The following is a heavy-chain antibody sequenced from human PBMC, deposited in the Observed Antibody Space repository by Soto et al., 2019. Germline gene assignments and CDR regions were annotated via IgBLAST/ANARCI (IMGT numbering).Heavy chain of an antibody. J-gene: IGHJ6*02. CDR2: ISAYNGNT. Sequence: ASVKVSCKASGYTFTSYGISWVRQAPGQGLEWMGWISAYNGNTNYAQKLQGRVTMTTDTSTSTAYMELRSLRSDDTAVYYCARDPMIVVPYYYYYGTDVWGQGTTVTISS. CDR1: GYTFTSYG. V-gene: IGHV1-18*01. D-gene: IGHD3-22*01. CDR3: ARDPMIVVPYYYYYGTDV.